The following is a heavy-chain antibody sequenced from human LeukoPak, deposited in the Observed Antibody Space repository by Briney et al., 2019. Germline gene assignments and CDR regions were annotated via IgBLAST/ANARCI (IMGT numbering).Heavy chain of an antibody. Sequence: GESLKISCEGSGYSFTSYWIGWVRQMPGKGLEWMGIIYPGDSEAEYSPSVQGQVIMSVDKSISTAYLQLSSLKASDTAMYYCARQTDSSAYYSFDYWGQGTLVTVSS. CDR1: GYSFTSYW. D-gene: IGHD3-22*01. J-gene: IGHJ4*02. CDR2: IYPGDSEA. V-gene: IGHV5-51*01. CDR3: ARQTDSSAYYSFDY.